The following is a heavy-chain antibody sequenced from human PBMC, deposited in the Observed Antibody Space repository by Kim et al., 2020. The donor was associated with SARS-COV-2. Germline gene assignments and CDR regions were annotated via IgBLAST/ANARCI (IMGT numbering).Heavy chain of an antibody. J-gene: IGHJ4*02. V-gene: IGHV7-4-1*02. D-gene: IGHD5-18*01. Sequence: YAKGFTGRFVFSLDTSVSTAYLQISSLKAEDTAVYYCARGRGSYGRPIECWGQGTLVTVSS. CDR3: ARGRGSYGRPIEC.